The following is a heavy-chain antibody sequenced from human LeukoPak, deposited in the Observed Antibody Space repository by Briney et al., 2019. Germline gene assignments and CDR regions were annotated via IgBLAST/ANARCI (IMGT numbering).Heavy chain of an antibody. CDR2: ISGSGGST. Sequence: GGSLRLSCAASGFTFSSYSMNWVRQAPGKGLEWVSAISGSGGSTYYADSVKGRFTISRDNSKNTLYLQMNSLRAEDTAVYYCAKVTYYYGSGSEYYFDYWGQGTLVTVSS. CDR3: AKVTYYYGSGSEYYFDY. CDR1: GFTFSSYS. D-gene: IGHD3-10*01. V-gene: IGHV3-23*01. J-gene: IGHJ4*02.